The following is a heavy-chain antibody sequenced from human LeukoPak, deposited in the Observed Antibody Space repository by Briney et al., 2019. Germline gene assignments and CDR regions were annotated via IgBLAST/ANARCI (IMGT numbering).Heavy chain of an antibody. CDR3: ATDSYYYDSSGYYQFDY. D-gene: IGHD3-22*01. J-gene: IGHJ4*02. CDR2: MNPNSGNT. V-gene: IGHV1-8*01. Sequence: GASVKVSCKASGYTFTSYDINWVRQATGQGLEWMGWMNPNSGNTGYAQKFQGRVTMTEDTSTDTAYMELSSLRSEDTAVYYCATDSYYYDSSGYYQFDYWGQGTLVTVSS. CDR1: GYTFTSYD.